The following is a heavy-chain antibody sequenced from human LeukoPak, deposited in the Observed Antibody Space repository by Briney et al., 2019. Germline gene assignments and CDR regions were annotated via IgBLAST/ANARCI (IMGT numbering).Heavy chain of an antibody. D-gene: IGHD6-19*01. CDR3: ARAIVAVAGRGVFLDY. CDR1: GFTFGSYA. V-gene: IGHV3-64*01. CDR2: ISSNGGST. Sequence: GGSLRLSCAASGFTFGSYAMHWVRQAPGKGLEYVSAISSNGGSTYYANSVKGRFTISRDNSKNTLYLQMGSLRAEDMAVYYCARAIVAVAGRGVFLDYWGQGTLVTVSS. J-gene: IGHJ4*02.